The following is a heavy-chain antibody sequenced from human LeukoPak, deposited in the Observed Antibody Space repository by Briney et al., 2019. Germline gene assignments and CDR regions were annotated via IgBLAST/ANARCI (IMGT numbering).Heavy chain of an antibody. Sequence: SETLSLTCTVSGYSISSGYYWGWIRQPPGKGLEWIGSIYHSGSTYYNPSLKSRVTISVDTSKNQFSLKLSSVTAADTAVYYCARMVRLAAAAHFDYWGQGTLVTVSS. J-gene: IGHJ4*02. CDR1: GYSISSGYY. CDR3: ARMVRLAAAAHFDY. D-gene: IGHD6-13*01. CDR2: IYHSGST. V-gene: IGHV4-38-2*02.